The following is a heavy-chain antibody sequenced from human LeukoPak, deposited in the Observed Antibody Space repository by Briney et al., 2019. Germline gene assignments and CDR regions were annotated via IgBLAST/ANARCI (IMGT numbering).Heavy chain of an antibody. J-gene: IGHJ4*02. CDR2: ISANHGNT. CDR1: GYTFSSHG. Sequence: GASVSVSCKASGYTFSSHGITWGRQAPGQGLEWMGWISANHGNTNYAQKLQGRVTVTTDTSTSIAYMELRSLRSDDTAVYYCAREGTAGRYYFDYWGQGTLVTVSS. D-gene: IGHD3-10*01. V-gene: IGHV1-18*01. CDR3: AREGTAGRYYFDY.